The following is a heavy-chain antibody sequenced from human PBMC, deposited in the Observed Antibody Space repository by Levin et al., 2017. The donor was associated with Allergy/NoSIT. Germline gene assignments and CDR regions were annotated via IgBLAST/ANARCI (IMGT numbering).Heavy chain of an antibody. Sequence: GGSLRLSCSASGFIFSSDALYWVRQAPGKGLEYVSAINTGGDNTQYADSVKGRFTISRDNSRNFLYLQMSSLRVEDTAVYYCVKFGWLSVGDYWGQGTLVTVSS. D-gene: IGHD3-22*01. J-gene: IGHJ4*02. CDR1: GFIFSSDA. CDR2: INTGGDNT. CDR3: VKFGWLSVGDY. V-gene: IGHV3-64D*06.